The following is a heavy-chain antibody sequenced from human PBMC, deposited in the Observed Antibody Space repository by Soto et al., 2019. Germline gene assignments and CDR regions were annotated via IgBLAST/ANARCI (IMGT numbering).Heavy chain of an antibody. CDR1: DGSVSSYGYY. J-gene: IGHJ4*02. CDR3: TRVGHFYEYMI. V-gene: IGHV4-61*08. Sequence: QVQLQESGPGLVKPSETLSLTCTVSDGSVSSYGYYWTWVRQAPGKGLEWIGYIAYNGGTSYNPSLRSRVTISVDTSKSQFSLDLSFATAAETALYYCTRVGHFYEYMIWGQGTLVTVSS. D-gene: IGHD3-3*02. CDR2: IAYNGGT.